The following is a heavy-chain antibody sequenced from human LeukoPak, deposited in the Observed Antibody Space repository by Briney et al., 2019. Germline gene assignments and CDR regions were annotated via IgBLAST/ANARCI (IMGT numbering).Heavy chain of an antibody. Sequence: PGGSLRLSCAGSGFTFSSYAMSWVRQAPRKGLEWVSGISGSGGSTYYADSVKGRFTISRDNSKNTLYLQMNSLRAEDTAVYYCAKEGSGVATIETHFDYWGQGTLVTVSS. J-gene: IGHJ4*02. CDR2: ISGSGGST. CDR3: AKEGSGVATIETHFDY. CDR1: GFTFSSYA. V-gene: IGHV3-23*01. D-gene: IGHD5-12*01.